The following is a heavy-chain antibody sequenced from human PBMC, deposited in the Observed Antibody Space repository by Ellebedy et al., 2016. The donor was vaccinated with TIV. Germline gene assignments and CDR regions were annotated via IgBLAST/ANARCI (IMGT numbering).Heavy chain of an antibody. V-gene: IGHV1-3*01. D-gene: IGHD2-15*01. J-gene: IGHJ6*02. CDR1: GYTFTSYA. CDR2: INAGNGNT. Sequence: ASVKVSXXASGYTFTSYAMHWVRQAPGQRLEWMGWINAGNGNTKYSQKFQGRVTITRDTSASTAYMELSSLRSEDTAVYYCAAARGDYYYYGMDVWGQGTTVTVSS. CDR3: AAARGDYYYYGMDV.